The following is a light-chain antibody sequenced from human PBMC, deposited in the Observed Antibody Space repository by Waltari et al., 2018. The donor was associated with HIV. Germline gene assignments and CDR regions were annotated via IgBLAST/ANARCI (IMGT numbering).Light chain of an antibody. Sequence: QSVLTQPPYASGTPGQRVTISCSGSSSNIRINPVSWYPHLPATAPKLPTYSNDQRPSGVPDRFSGSESGTSASLAISGLQSEDEADYYCAAWDDSLNGWVFGGGTKLTVL. CDR2: SND. J-gene: IGLJ3*02. CDR3: AAWDDSLNGWV. V-gene: IGLV1-44*01. CDR1: SSNIRINP.